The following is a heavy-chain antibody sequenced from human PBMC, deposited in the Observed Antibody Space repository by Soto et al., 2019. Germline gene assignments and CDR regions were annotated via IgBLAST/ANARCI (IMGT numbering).Heavy chain of an antibody. Sequence: QVQLQESGPGLVKPSQTLSLTCTVSGGSISSGGYYWSWIRQHPGKGLEWIGYIYYSGSTYYNPSLKSRVTISVDTSKNQFSLKLSSVTAADTAVYYCARDSGSYYYYGMDVWGQGTTVTVSS. CDR3: ARDSGSYYYYGMDV. J-gene: IGHJ6*02. D-gene: IGHD3-10*01. CDR2: IYYSGST. CDR1: GGSISSGGYY. V-gene: IGHV4-31*03.